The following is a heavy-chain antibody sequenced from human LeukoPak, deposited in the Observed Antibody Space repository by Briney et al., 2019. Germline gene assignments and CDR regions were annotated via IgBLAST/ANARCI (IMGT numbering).Heavy chain of an antibody. V-gene: IGHV4-59*11. J-gene: IGHJ5*02. Sequence: SETLSLTCTVSGGSISSHYWSWIRQPPGKGLEWIGYIYYSGSTNYNPSLKSRVTISVDTSKNQFSLKLSTVTAADTAVYYCARAWGGGWFDPWAREPWSPSPQ. CDR3: ARAWGGGWFDP. D-gene: IGHD3-16*01. CDR1: GGSISSHY. CDR2: IYYSGST.